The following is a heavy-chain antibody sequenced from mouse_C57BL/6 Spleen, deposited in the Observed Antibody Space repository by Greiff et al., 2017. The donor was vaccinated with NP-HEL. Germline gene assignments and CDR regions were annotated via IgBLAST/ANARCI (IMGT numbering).Heavy chain of an antibody. V-gene: IGHV1-39*01. CDR2: INTNYGTT. D-gene: IGHD1-1*01. J-gene: IGHJ3*01. CDR1: GYSFTDYN. Sequence: EVQLQQSGPELVKPGASVKISCKASGYSFTDYNMNWVKQSNGKSLEWIGVINTNYGTTSYNQKFKGKATLTVDQSSSTAYMQLNSLTSEDSAVYYGAKASYYGSSYGFAYWGQGTLVTVSA. CDR3: AKASYYGSSYGFAY.